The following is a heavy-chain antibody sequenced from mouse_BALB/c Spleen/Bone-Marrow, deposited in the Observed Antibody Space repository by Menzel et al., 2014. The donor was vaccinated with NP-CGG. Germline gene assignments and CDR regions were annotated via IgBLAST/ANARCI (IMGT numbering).Heavy chain of an antibody. D-gene: IGHD2-12*01. J-gene: IGHJ2*01. V-gene: IGHV14-3*02. CDR1: VFKIKDTY. Sequence: LHQPGAALVKPGVSDKLSCTASVFKIKDTYMHWVKQRPEQGLEWIGRIEPSKGNAKYAPKVQGKATITADTSFNTAYPQLSSLTFEDTAFYYCARGGYYLYYWGQGTTLTVSS. CDR2: IEPSKGNA. CDR3: ARGGYYLYY.